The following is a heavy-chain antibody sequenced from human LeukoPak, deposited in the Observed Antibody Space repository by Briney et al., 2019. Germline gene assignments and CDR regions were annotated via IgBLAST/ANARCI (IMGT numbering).Heavy chain of an antibody. V-gene: IGHV1-69*13. Sequence: SVKVSCKASGGTFSSYAISWVRQAPGQGFEWMGGIIPIFGTANYAQKFQGRVTITADESTSTAYMEPSSLRSEDTAVYYCARGGYSYGVDYWGQGTLVTVSS. D-gene: IGHD5-18*01. CDR1: GGTFSSYA. CDR3: ARGGYSYGVDY. J-gene: IGHJ4*02. CDR2: IIPIFGTA.